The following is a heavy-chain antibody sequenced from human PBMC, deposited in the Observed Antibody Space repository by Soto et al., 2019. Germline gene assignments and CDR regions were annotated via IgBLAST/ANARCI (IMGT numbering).Heavy chain of an antibody. J-gene: IGHJ5*02. V-gene: IGHV4-31*03. D-gene: IGHD2-15*01. Sequence: QVQLQESGPGLVKPSQTLTLTCSVSGGSIDTGGFYWSWARQLPGKGLQWVGYIYYTGAAYYNPALKCRFVLPLDTSAIQFPLSLISLTAADPAVYCCAGGTFIDIPFDPGGQGRLVTVPS. CDR2: IYYTGAA. CDR1: GGSIDTGGFY. CDR3: AGGTFIDIPFDP.